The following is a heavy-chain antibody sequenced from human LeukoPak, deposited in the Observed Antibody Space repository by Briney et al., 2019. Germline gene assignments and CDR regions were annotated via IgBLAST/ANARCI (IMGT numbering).Heavy chain of an antibody. J-gene: IGHJ4*02. CDR2: ISPYNGNT. V-gene: IGHV1-18*01. CDR1: GYTFTNYG. Sequence: ASVKVSCKASGYTFTNYGITWVRQAPGQGLECMGWISPYNGNTNYAQKFQDRVTMTTDTSTNTAYMELRSLKSDDTAVYYCAKVGSGNYGDYWGQGTLVTVSS. CDR3: AKVGSGNYGDY. D-gene: IGHD1-26*01.